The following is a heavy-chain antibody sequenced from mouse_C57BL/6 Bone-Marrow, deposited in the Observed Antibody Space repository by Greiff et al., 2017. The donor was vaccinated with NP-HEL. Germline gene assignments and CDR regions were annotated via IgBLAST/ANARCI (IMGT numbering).Heavy chain of an antibody. J-gene: IGHJ3*01. CDR3: ARSYPYGSIPFAY. Sequence: VKLVESGPELVKPGASVKLSCKASGYTFTSYDINWVKQRPGQGLEWIGWIYPRDGSTKYNEKFKGKATLTVDTSSSTAYMELHSLTSEDSAVYVCARSYPYGSIPFAYGGRGTLVTVSA. D-gene: IGHD1-1*01. V-gene: IGHV1-85*01. CDR2: IYPRDGST. CDR1: GYTFTSYD.